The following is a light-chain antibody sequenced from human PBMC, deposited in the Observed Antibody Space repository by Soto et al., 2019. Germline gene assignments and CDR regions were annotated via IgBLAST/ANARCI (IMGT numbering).Light chain of an antibody. CDR1: QSINTF. Sequence: DIHVTQSPSSLSASVGDRVTITFRASQSINTFLNWYQQRPGKAPNLLIYGASNLQSGVPSRFSGSGSGTDFTLTISSLQPEDFATYYCQQTYTSRPWTFGRGTKVDIK. CDR2: GAS. V-gene: IGKV1-39*01. J-gene: IGKJ1*01. CDR3: QQTYTSRPWT.